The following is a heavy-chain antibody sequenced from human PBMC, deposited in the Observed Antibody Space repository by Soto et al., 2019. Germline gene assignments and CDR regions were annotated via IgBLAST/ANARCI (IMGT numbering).Heavy chain of an antibody. Sequence: ASETLSLTCTVSGGSISSYYWSWIRQPPGKGLEWIGYIYYSGSTYYNPSLKSRVTISLDTSKNQFSLKLSSVTAADTAVYYCARVGSGIAVRPFDYWGQGTLVTVSS. CDR2: IYYSGST. D-gene: IGHD6-19*01. CDR1: GGSISSYY. CDR3: ARVGSGIAVRPFDY. J-gene: IGHJ4*02. V-gene: IGHV4-59*08.